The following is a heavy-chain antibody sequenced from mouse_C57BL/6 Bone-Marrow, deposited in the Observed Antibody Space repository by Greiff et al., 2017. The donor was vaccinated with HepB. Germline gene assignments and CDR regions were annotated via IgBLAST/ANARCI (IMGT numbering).Heavy chain of an antibody. V-gene: IGHV1-64*01. CDR2: IHPNSGST. D-gene: IGHD1-1*01. CDR1: GYTFTSYW. Sequence: QVQLQQSGAELVKPGASVKLSCKASGYTFTSYWMHWVKQRPGQGLEWIGMIHPNSGSTNYNEKFKSKATLTVDKSSSTAYMQLSSLTSEDSAVYYCAREDYYGSSYPLGGQGTTLTVSS. CDR3: AREDYYGSSYPL. J-gene: IGHJ2*01.